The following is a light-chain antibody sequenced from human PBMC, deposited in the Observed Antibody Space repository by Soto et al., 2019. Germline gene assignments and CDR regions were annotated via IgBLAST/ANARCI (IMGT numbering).Light chain of an antibody. Sequence: QSALTQPRSVSGSPGQSVTISCTGTSSDVGGYNYVSWYQQHPGKAPKLMIYDVSNRPSVVPDRFSGSKSGNTASLTISGLQAEDEADYYCCSYAGSDYVFGTGTKLTVL. V-gene: IGLV2-11*01. CDR3: CSYAGSDYV. J-gene: IGLJ1*01. CDR2: DVS. CDR1: SSDVGGYNY.